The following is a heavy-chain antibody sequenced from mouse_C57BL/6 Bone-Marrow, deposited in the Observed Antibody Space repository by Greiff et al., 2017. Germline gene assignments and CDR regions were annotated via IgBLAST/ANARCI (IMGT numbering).Heavy chain of an antibody. J-gene: IGHJ3*01. CDR1: GYTFTSYW. CDR3: ARGGYYVAY. D-gene: IGHD2-3*01. V-gene: IGHV1-69*01. Sequence: VQLQQPGAELVLPGASVKLSCKASGYTFTSYWMHWVKQRPGQGLEWIGEIDPSVSYTNYNQKFKGKSTLTVDKSSSTADMRLSSLTSVYSAVYYCARGGYYVAYWGQGTLVTVSA. CDR2: IDPSVSYT.